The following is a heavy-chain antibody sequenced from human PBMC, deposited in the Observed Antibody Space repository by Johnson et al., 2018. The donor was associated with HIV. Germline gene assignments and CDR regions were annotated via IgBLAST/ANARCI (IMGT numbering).Heavy chain of an antibody. Sequence: VQLVESGGALVQPGGSLRLSCAASGFNVSSHYMSWVRQAPGKGLEWVSLISLDGGSTYYADSVKGRFTISRDNSKNSLYLQMNSLRTEDTALYYCAKGAVAGINDAFDIWGQGTMVTVSS. V-gene: IGHV3-43*01. J-gene: IGHJ3*02. D-gene: IGHD6-19*01. CDR2: ISLDGGST. CDR3: AKGAVAGINDAFDI. CDR1: GFNVSSHY.